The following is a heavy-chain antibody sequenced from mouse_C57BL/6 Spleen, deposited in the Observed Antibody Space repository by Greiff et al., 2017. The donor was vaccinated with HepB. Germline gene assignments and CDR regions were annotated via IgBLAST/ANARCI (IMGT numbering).Heavy chain of an antibody. CDR3: ATMVTGCDY. CDR2: IYPSDSET. V-gene: IGHV1-61*01. CDR1: GYTFTSYW. D-gene: IGHD2-2*01. Sequence: QVQLQQPGAGLVRPGSSVKLSCKASGYTFTSYWMDWVKQRPGQGLEWIGNIYPSDSETHYNQKFKDKATLTVDKSTSTAYMQLSSLTSEDSAVYYCATMVTGCDYWGQGTTLTVSS. J-gene: IGHJ2*01.